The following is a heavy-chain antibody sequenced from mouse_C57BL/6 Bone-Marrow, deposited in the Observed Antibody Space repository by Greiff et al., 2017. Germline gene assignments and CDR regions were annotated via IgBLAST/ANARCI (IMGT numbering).Heavy chain of an antibody. V-gene: IGHV5-12*01. J-gene: IGHJ3*01. D-gene: IGHD1-3*01. CDR1: GFTFSDYY. CDR3: ARLLKQAWFAY. CDR2: ISNGGGST. Sequence: EVQVVESGGGLVQPGGSLKLSCAASGFTFSDYYMYWVRQTPEKRLEWVAYISNGGGSTYYPDTVKGRFTISRDNAKNTLYLQMSRLKSEDTAMYYCARLLKQAWFAYWGQGTLVTVSA.